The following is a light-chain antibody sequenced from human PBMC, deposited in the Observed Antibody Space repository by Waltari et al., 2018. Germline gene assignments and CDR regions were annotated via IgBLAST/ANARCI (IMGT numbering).Light chain of an antibody. V-gene: IGLV7-43*01. CDR1: TGAVTSCPP. CDR3: LLYYGDAQLGV. J-gene: IGLJ3*02. Sequence: QTVVTQEPSLTVSPGGTVTRTCASSTGAVTSCPPPHWFQQNPGQAPRSLIYSISKKHSWTPARFSGSLLGGKAALTLSGAQPEDEAEYYCLLYYGDAQLGVFGGGTKLTVL. CDR2: SIS.